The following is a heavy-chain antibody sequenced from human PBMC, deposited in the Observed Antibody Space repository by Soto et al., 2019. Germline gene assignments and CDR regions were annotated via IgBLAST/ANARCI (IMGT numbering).Heavy chain of an antibody. V-gene: IGHV3-23*01. CDR2: INESGGRT. Sequence: SLRLSCAASGFTFTSYAMSWVRQAPGKGLEWVSTINESGGRTYYTDSVKGRFTISRDTSTNTLYLQMNSLRAEDTALYYCAKDARPSSWGQGTLVTVSS. J-gene: IGHJ5*02. CDR3: AKDARPSS. CDR1: GFTFTSYA.